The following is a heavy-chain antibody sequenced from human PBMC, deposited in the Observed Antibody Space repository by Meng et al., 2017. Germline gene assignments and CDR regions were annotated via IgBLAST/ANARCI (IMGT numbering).Heavy chain of an antibody. D-gene: IGHD3-10*01. Sequence: GESLKISCAASGFTFSSYAMHWVRQAPGKGLEWVAVISYDGSNKYYADSVKGRFTISRDNSKNTLYLQMNSLRAEDTAVYYCARSRVDMVRGVIIKVYYYGMDVWGQGTTVTVSS. CDR2: ISYDGSNK. J-gene: IGHJ6*02. V-gene: IGHV3-30*04. CDR3: ARSRVDMVRGVIIKVYYYGMDV. CDR1: GFTFSSYA.